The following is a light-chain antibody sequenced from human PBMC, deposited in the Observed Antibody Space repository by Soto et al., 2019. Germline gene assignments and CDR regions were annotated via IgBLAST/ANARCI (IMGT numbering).Light chain of an antibody. CDR1: QSISGY. CDR2: ADS. Sequence: EIVLRQSPGTLSFSPVERATLSSRASQSISGYLGWYQQKPGQAPRLLIYADSNRATGIPARFSGSGSGRDFTLTISSLEPEDFSVYYCQQRYNWPITFGQGTRLEI. J-gene: IGKJ5*01. CDR3: QQRYNWPIT. V-gene: IGKV3-11*02.